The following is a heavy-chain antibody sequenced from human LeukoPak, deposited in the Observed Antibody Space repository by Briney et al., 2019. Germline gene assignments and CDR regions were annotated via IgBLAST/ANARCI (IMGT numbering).Heavy chain of an antibody. V-gene: IGHV5-51*01. CDR1: GYSFTSYW. D-gene: IGHD2-21*02. J-gene: IGHJ4*02. CDR2: IYPGDSDT. CDR3: ARRGGDNSNDY. Sequence: GESRKISCKGSGYSFTSYWIGWVRQLPGKGLEWMGIIYPGDSDTRYSPSFQGQVTISADKSISTAYLQRSSLNASDTAMYYCARRGGDNSNDYWGQGTLVTVSS.